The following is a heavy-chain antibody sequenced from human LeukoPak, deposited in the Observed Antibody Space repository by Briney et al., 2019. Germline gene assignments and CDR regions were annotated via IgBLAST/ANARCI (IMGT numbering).Heavy chain of an antibody. CDR3: ARDQLLWFGEKGLDY. J-gene: IGHJ4*02. CDR1: GGSTSSSSYY. D-gene: IGHD3-10*01. Sequence: SETLSLTCTVSGGSTSSSSYYWGWIRQPPGKGLEWIGGIYYSGNTTYYNPSLKSRVTISVDTSQNQFSLKLSSVTAADTAVYYCARDQLLWFGEKGLDYWGQGTLVTVSS. V-gene: IGHV4-39*07. CDR2: IYYSGNTT.